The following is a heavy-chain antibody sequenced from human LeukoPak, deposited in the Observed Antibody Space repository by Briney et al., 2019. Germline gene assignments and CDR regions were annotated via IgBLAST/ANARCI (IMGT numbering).Heavy chain of an antibody. V-gene: IGHV4-30-4*01. CDR2: IYYSGST. CDR3: AREVSRWPYYFDY. CDR1: GGSTSSGDYY. Sequence: SQTLSLTCTVSGGSTSSGDYYWSWIRQPPGKGLEWIGYIYYSGSTYYNPSLKSRVTISVDTSKNQFSLKLSSVTAADTAVYYCAREVSRWPYYFDYWGQGTLVTVSS. J-gene: IGHJ4*02. D-gene: IGHD4-23*01.